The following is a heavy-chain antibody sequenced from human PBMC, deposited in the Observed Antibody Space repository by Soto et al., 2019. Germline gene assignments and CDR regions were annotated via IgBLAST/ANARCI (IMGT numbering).Heavy chain of an antibody. CDR1: GFTVSNNY. V-gene: IGHV3-66*01. J-gene: IGHJ5*02. CDR3: ARDPPGFGGNWYGWLDP. Sequence: EVQLVESGGGLVQPGGSLRLSCTGSGFTVSNNYMNWVRQAPGKGLEWVSVIYRGGETHYADSVKGRFTISRDSSKNTVFLQMNSLRADDTAVYYCARDPPGFGGNWYGWLDPWGQGTLVTVSS. D-gene: IGHD3-3*01. CDR2: IYRGGET.